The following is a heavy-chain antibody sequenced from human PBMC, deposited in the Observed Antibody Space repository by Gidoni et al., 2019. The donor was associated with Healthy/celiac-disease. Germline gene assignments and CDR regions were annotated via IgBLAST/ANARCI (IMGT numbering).Heavy chain of an antibody. D-gene: IGHD2-15*01. CDR1: GGSFSGSY. J-gene: IGHJ3*02. CDR2: INHSGST. Sequence: QVQLQQWGAGLLKPSETLSLTCAAHGGSFSGSYWSWIRQPLGKGLEWMGEINHSGSTNYTPSLKSRVTISVDTSKNQFSLKLSSVTAADTAVYYCARRIRIRCSGGSCYSRGAFDIWGQGTMVTVSS. CDR3: ARRIRIRCSGGSCYSRGAFDI. V-gene: IGHV4-34*01.